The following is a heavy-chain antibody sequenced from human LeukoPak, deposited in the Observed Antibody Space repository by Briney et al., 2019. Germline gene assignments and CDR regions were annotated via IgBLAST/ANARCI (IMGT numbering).Heavy chain of an antibody. D-gene: IGHD3-3*02. J-gene: IGHJ5*02. V-gene: IGHV4-59*01. CDR2: ISYSGRT. CDR1: GGSISSYY. CDR3: AKLGSNNWFDP. Sequence: SETLSLTCTVSGGSISSYYCSWIRQPPGKGLEWIGYISYSGRTNYNPSLKSRVTVSVDTSKNQFSLKLSSVTAADTAVYYCAKLGSNNWFDPWGQGTLVTVSS.